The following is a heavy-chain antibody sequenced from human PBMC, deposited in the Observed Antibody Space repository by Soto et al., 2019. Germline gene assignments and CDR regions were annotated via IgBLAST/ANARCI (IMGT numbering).Heavy chain of an antibody. V-gene: IGHV4-59*01. CDR2: IYYSGST. CDR1: GDSLSTDY. D-gene: IGHD1-7*01. J-gene: IGHJ3*02. Sequence: PSETLSLTCTVSGDSLSTDYWSWIRQPPGKGLEWIGYIYYSGSTNYNPSLKSRVTISVDTSKNQFSLKLSSVTAADTAVYYCARNYGHAFDIWGQGTMVTVSS. CDR3: ARNYGHAFDI.